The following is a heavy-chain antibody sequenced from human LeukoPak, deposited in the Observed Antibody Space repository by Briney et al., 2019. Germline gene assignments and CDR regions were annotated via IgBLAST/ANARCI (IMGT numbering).Heavy chain of an antibody. CDR1: GGSFSGYY. V-gene: IGHV4-34*01. CDR2: INHSGST. J-gene: IGHJ4*02. CDR3: ARETFVDTLSYFDY. D-gene: IGHD5-18*01. Sequence: SETLSLTCAVYGGSFSGYYWSWIRQPPGKGLEWIGEINHSGSTNYNPSLKSRVTISVDTSKNQFSLKLSSVTAADTAVYYCARETFVDTLSYFDYWGQGTLVTVSS.